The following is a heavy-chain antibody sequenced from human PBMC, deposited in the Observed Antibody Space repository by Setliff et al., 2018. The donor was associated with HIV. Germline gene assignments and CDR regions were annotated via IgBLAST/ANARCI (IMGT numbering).Heavy chain of an antibody. CDR1: GEAFSDDY. CDR3: ARRARNWLHPFDH. V-gene: IGHV4-34*01. Sequence: SETLSLTCAVYGEAFSDDYWSLIRQPPGWGLEWIVEINHSGTTNYNPSLMGRLNITVDTSKRQFSLDLTSVTAADTAIYYCARRARNWLHPFDHWGQGFLVTVSS. J-gene: IGHJ4*02. CDR2: INHSGTT. D-gene: IGHD5-12*01.